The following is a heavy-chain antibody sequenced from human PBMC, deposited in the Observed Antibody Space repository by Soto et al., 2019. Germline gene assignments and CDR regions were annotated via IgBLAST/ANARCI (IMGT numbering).Heavy chain of an antibody. J-gene: IGHJ5*02. CDR2: INHSGST. V-gene: IGHV4-34*01. CDR3: ARGKWAATSRWFDP. CDR1: GGSFSGYY. Sequence: PSETLSLTCAVYGGSFSGYYWSWIRQPPGKGLEWIGEINHSGSTNYNPSLKSRVTISVDTSKNQFSLKLSSVTAADTAVYYCARGKWAATSRWFDPWGQGALVTVSS. D-gene: IGHD2-15*01.